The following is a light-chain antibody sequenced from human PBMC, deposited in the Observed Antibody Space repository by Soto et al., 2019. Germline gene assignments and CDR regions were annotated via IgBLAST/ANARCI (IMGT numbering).Light chain of an antibody. CDR3: QSNDSSNQI. V-gene: IGLV6-57*04. CDR1: SGSIATNY. Sequence: NFMLTQPHSVSESPGRTVTISCTRSSGSIATNYVQWYQQRPGSAPTTVIFETNQRPSAVPDRFSGSIDGSSNSASLTISGLKTEDEADYHCQSNDSSNQIFGGGTKLTVL. J-gene: IGLJ2*01. CDR2: ETN.